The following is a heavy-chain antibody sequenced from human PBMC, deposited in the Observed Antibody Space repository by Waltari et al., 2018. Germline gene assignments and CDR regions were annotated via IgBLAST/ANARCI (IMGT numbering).Heavy chain of an antibody. CDR3: ARKVGPAGWGYFDY. CDR2: IYSGGST. D-gene: IGHD6-19*01. CDR1: GFTVSSNY. V-gene: IGHV3-53*02. J-gene: IGHJ4*02. Sequence: EVQLVETGGGLIQPGGSLRLSCAASGFTVSSNYMSWVRQAPGKGLEWVSVIYSGGSTYYADSVKGRFTISRDNSKNTLYLQMNSLRAEDTAVYYCARKVGPAGWGYFDYWGQGTLVTVSS.